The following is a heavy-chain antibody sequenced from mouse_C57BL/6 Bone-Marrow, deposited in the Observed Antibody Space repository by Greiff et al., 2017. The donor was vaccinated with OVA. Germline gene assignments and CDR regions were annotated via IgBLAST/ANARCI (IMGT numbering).Heavy chain of an antibody. Sequence: LQESGAELVRPGASVTLSCKASGYTFTDYEMHWVKQTPVHGLEWIGAIDPETGGTAYNQKFKGKAILTADKSSSTAYMELRSLTSEDSAVYYCTRGGNYLWGQGTTLTVSS. D-gene: IGHD2-1*01. CDR1: GYTFTDYE. V-gene: IGHV1-15*01. CDR3: TRGGNYL. J-gene: IGHJ2*01. CDR2: IDPETGGT.